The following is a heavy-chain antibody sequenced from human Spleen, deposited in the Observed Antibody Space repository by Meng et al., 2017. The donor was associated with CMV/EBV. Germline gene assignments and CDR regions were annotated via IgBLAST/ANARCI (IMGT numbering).Heavy chain of an antibody. D-gene: IGHD2-15*01. J-gene: IGHJ6*02. CDR2: INPNSGGT. Sequence: ASVKVSCKTSGYNFTGYYMHWVRQAPGQGLEWMGWINPNSGGTNYAQKFQGRVTMTRDTSITTAYMELSRLRSDDMAVYYCARVKRYCTGGGCSSTGYYGMDVWGQGTTVTVSS. CDR1: GYNFTGYY. CDR3: ARVKRYCTGGGCSSTGYYGMDV. V-gene: IGHV1-2*02.